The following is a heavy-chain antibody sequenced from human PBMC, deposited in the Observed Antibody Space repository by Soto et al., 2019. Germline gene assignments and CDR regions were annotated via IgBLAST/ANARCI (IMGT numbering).Heavy chain of an antibody. CDR2: FYYSGST. CDR3: ARPTATYCSGGSCYSVWFDP. D-gene: IGHD2-15*01. CDR1: GGSISSSSYY. J-gene: IGHJ5*02. V-gene: IGHV4-39*01. Sequence: SETLSLTCTVSGGSISSSSYYWGWIRQPPGKGLEWIGSFYYSGSTYYNPSLKSRVTISVDTSKNQFSLKLSSVTAADTAVYYCARPTATYCSGGSCYSVWFDPWGQGTLVTVSS.